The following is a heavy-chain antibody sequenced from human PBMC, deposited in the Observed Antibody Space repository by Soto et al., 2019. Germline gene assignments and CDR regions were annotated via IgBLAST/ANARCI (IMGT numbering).Heavy chain of an antibody. D-gene: IGHD2-2*01. CDR3: ARVVHCCSTSCYWFDP. CDR2: IIPILGIA. J-gene: IGHJ5*02. V-gene: IGHV1-69*02. CDR1: GGTFSSYT. Sequence: GASVKVSCKASGGTFSSYTISWVRQAPGQGLEWMGRIIPILGIANYAQKFQGRVTITADKSTSTAYMELSSLRSEDTAVYYCARVVHCCSTSCYWFDPWGQGTLVTVSS.